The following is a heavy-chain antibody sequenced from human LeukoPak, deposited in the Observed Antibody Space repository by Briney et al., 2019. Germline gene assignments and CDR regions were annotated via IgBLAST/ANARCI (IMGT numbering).Heavy chain of an antibody. CDR2: ISAYNGNT. D-gene: IGHD3-3*01. V-gene: IGHV1-18*01. Sequence: ASVKVSCKASGYTLTNYGISWVRQAPGQGLEWMGWISAYNGNTNYAQKLQGRVTMTTDTFTSTAYMELRSLRSDDTAVYYCARDSPYDFWSGHPIDYWGQGTLVTVSS. CDR1: GYTLTNYG. J-gene: IGHJ4*02. CDR3: ARDSPYDFWSGHPIDY.